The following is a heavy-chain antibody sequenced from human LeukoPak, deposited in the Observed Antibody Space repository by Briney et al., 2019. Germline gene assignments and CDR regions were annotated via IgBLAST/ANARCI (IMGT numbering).Heavy chain of an antibody. V-gene: IGHV3-30*02. CDR2: IQYDRTNE. CDR1: GFTFSSYS. Sequence: PGGSLRLSCAASGFTFSSYSMNWVRQAPGKGLEWVAYIQYDRTNEQYAHSVKGRFTISRDNAKNTLYLQMNSLRAEDTAVYYCARGIEAFDCWGQGTLVTVSS. CDR3: ARGIEAFDC. J-gene: IGHJ4*02. D-gene: IGHD2-15*01.